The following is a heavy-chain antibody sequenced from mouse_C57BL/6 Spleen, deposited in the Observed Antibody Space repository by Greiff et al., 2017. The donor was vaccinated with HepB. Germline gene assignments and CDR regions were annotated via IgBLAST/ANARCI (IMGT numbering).Heavy chain of an antibody. CDR1: GYSITSGYY. J-gene: IGHJ3*01. D-gene: IGHD1-1*01. V-gene: IGHV3-6*01. CDR3: ARDFDYYGSSFAY. CDR2: ISYDGSN. Sequence: EVQLVESGPGLVKPSQSLSLTCSVTGYSITSGYYWNWIRQFPGNKLEWRGYISYDGSNNYNPSLKNRISITRDTSKNQFFLKLNSVTTEDTATYYCARDFDYYGSSFAYWGQGTLVTVSA.